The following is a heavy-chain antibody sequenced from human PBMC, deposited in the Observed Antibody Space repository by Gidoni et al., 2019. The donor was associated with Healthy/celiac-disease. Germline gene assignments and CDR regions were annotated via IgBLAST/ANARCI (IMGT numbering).Heavy chain of an antibody. CDR2: IYPGDSDT. J-gene: IGHJ4*02. CDR3: ARHKIFGGYDY. Sequence: EVPLVQSGAEVTTPGESLKISCKGSGYSFTSYWIGWVRQMPGKGLEWMGIIYPGDSDTRDSPACQGQVTISADKSISTAYLQWSSLKASDTAMYYCARHKIFGGYDYWGQGTLVTVSS. D-gene: IGHD3-3*01. CDR1: GYSFTSYW. V-gene: IGHV5-51*01.